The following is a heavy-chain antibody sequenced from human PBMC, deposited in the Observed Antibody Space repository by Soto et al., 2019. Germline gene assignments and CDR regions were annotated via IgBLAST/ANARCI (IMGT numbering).Heavy chain of an antibody. V-gene: IGHV3-15*01. CDR2: IKSKTDGGTT. CDR1: GFTFSNAW. Sequence: GGSLRLSCAASGFTFSNAWMSWVRQAPGKGLEWVGRIKSKTDGGTTDYAAPVKGRFTISRDDSKNTLYLQMNSLKTEDTAVYYCTIEAAGNDYYYYYYMDVWGKGTTVTVSS. D-gene: IGHD6-13*01. CDR3: TIEAAGNDYYYYYYMDV. J-gene: IGHJ6*03.